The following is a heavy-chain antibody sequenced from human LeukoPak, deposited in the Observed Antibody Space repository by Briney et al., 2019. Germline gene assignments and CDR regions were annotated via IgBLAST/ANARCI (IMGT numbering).Heavy chain of an antibody. CDR2: ISVYNGDT. CDR1: GYTFVSYG. CDR3: ARDLPHPSITGTPYYFDY. V-gene: IGHV1-18*04. Sequence: ASVKVSCKASGYTFVSYGITWVRQAPGQGLEWMGWISVYNGDTKYAQNLQGRVTLTTDTSTSTAYMELRSLRSDDTAVYYCARDLPHPSITGTPYYFDYWGQGTLVTVSS. J-gene: IGHJ4*02. D-gene: IGHD1/OR15-1a*01.